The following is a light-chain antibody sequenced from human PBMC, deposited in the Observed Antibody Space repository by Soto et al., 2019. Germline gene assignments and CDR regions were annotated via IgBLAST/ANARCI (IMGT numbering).Light chain of an antibody. CDR3: QRYGRSQWT. V-gene: IGKV1-39*02. Sequence: DIQMTQSPSSLSASVGDTVTITCRASQTVTAYLNWYQQKPGKAPKLLIYAASTLQSGVPSRFSGSGSGTDFTLTISRLEPEDFAVYFCQRYGRSQWTFGQGTKVDIK. J-gene: IGKJ1*01. CDR1: QTVTAY. CDR2: AAS.